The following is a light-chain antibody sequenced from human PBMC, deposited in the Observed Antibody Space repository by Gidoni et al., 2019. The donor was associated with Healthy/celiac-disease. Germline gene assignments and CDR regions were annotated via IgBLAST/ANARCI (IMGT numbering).Light chain of an antibody. J-gene: IGLJ2*01. CDR1: SSSIGSNT. Sequence: QSVLTQPPSASGAPGQRVTIARSGSSSSIGSNTVNWYQQLQGTAPKLLIYSNNQRPSGVPDRFSGSKSGTSASLAISGLQSEDEADYYCAAWDDSLNVLFGGGTKLTVL. CDR2: SNN. V-gene: IGLV1-44*01. CDR3: AAWDDSLNVL.